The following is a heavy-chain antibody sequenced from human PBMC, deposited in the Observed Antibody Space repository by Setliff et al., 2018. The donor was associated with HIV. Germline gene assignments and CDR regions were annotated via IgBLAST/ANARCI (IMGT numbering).Heavy chain of an antibody. V-gene: IGHV4-59*08. Sequence: SETLSLTCTVSGGSISGYYWSWIRQSPGKGLDWIGYIYSSGSTDYNPSLKSRITISVDTSKNQFSLQLSSVTAADTVVYYCARHYYTDPFDYWGQGILVTVSS. CDR1: GGSISGYY. CDR2: IYSSGST. D-gene: IGHD3-22*01. CDR3: ARHYYTDPFDY. J-gene: IGHJ4*02.